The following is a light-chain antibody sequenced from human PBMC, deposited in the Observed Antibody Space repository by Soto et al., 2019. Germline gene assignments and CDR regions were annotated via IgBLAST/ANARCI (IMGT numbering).Light chain of an antibody. Sequence: DIQMTQSPSSLSPSVGDRVTITCRASRSISDWLAWYQQKPGKAPELLIFDASNLKSGVSSRFSGSGSGTEFTLTISSLQPDDFAVYYCQHYNNWPPWTFGQGTKVDIK. J-gene: IGKJ1*01. CDR1: RSISDW. V-gene: IGKV1-5*01. CDR2: DAS. CDR3: QHYNNWPPWT.